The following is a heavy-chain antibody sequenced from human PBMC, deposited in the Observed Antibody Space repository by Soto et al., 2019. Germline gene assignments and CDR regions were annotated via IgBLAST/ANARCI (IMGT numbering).Heavy chain of an antibody. V-gene: IGHV4-39*01. CDR1: GGSIYRSGYY. D-gene: IGHD2-15*01. CDR3: GKVLVGATGHTDSDS. J-gene: IGHJ4*02. Sequence: ETLSLTCTVSGGSIYRSGYYWGWIRQPPGRGLEWIGNIDYNGVTYSNPSLKSRVTISRDTSKNQFSLKLTSVTAADTALYYCGKVLVGATGHTDSDSWGPGTLVTVSS. CDR2: IDYNGVT.